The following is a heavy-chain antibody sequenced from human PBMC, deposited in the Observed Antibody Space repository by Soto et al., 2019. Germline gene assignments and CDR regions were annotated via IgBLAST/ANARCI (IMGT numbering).Heavy chain of an antibody. V-gene: IGHV4-34*01. Sequence: QVQLQQWGAGLLKPSETLSLTCAVYGGSFRGYYWSWIRQPPGKVLEWLGEINHSGSTDYNPSLQSRVTISVDTSKTPFSLKLSSVTAADTAVYYCAREYGDYGVIDYWGQGTLVTVSS. J-gene: IGHJ4*02. CDR2: INHSGST. D-gene: IGHD4-17*01. CDR1: GGSFRGYY. CDR3: AREYGDYGVIDY.